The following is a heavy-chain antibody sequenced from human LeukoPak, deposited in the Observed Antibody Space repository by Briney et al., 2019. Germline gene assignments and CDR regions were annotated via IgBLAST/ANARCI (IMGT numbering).Heavy chain of an antibody. D-gene: IGHD1-26*01. V-gene: IGHV4-59*11. CDR3: ARASTLYSLGKYYYYMDV. J-gene: IGHJ6*03. CDR2: IYYSGST. Sequence: SETLSLTCTVSGGSISSHYWSWIRQPPGKGLEWIGYIYYSGSTIYNPSLKSRVTISVDTSKNQFSLKLSSVTAADTAVYYCARASTLYSLGKYYYYMDVWGKGTTVTVSS. CDR1: GGSISSHY.